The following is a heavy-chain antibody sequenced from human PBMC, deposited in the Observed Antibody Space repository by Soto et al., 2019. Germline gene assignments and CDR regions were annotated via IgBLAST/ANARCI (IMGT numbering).Heavy chain of an antibody. J-gene: IGHJ1*01. V-gene: IGHV1-69*13. Sequence: SVKVSCKASGGTFSSFGISWVRQAPGQGLEWMGGIIPVFGRPNYAQRFRGRLTITADESTNTSYMELIDLTSEDTAVYYCAREARGYDFWGQGTQVTVSS. CDR2: IIPVFGRP. CDR3: AREARGYDF. D-gene: IGHD5-12*01. CDR1: GGTFSSFG.